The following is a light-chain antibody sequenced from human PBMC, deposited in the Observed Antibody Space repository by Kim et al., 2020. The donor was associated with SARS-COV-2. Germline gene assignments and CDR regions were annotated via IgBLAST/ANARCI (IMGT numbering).Light chain of an antibody. CDR1: SSSIDDNY. CDR3: QSYNRSNVV. V-gene: IGLV6-57*03. J-gene: IGLJ2*01. CDR2: EDD. Sequence: GRTVTLTVTRGSSSIDDNYEPWYQQRPGGVPTAVIYEDDQRPSGVSDRFSGSIDSSSNSASLTSSELKTEDEADYYCQSYNRSNVVFGGGTQLTVL.